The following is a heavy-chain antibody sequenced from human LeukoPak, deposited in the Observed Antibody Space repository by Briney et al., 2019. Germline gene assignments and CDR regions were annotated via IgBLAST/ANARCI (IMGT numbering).Heavy chain of an antibody. CDR2: ITPIFGTA. CDR1: GYTFTGYY. Sequence: GASVKVSCKASGYTFTGYYMHWVRQAPGQGLEWMGGITPIFGTAKYAQKFQGRVTITAVESMSTAYMELSSPRSEDTAVYYCARGWLAETTVVTPYNYWGQGTLVTVSS. J-gene: IGHJ4*02. D-gene: IGHD4-23*01. CDR3: ARGWLAETTVVTPYNY. V-gene: IGHV1-69*13.